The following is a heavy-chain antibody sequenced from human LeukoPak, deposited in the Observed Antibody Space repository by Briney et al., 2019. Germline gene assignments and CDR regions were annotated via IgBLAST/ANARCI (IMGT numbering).Heavy chain of an antibody. V-gene: IGHV3-49*04. CDR2: IRSKGHGGTT. CDR3: TLTMIVVARSHFDY. D-gene: IGHD3-22*01. J-gene: IGHJ4*02. CDR1: GFTFCEYG. Sequence: GGSLRLSCTASGFTFCEYGMSWVRQAPGKGLEWIGFIRSKGHGGTTEYAASVKGRFTISRDDSKSIAYLQLNSLKTEDTAVYYCTLTMIVVARSHFDYWGQGTLVTVSS.